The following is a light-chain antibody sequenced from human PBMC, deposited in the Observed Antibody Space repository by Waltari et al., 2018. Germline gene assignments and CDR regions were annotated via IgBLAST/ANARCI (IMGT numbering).Light chain of an antibody. Sequence: QSVLTQPPSVSGAPGQRVTISRTGSSSNIRAGYDGHWYQQLPGTAPKLVIYGNSNRPSGVPDRFSGSKSGTSASLAITGLQAEDEADYYCQSYDSSLSGSLFGGGTKLTVL. V-gene: IGLV1-40*01. CDR2: GNS. J-gene: IGLJ2*01. CDR3: QSYDSSLSGSL. CDR1: SSNIRAGYD.